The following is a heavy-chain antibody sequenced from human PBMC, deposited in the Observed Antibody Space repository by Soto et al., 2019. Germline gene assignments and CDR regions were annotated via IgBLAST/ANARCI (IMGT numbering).Heavy chain of an antibody. CDR2: ISGSGGRT. D-gene: IGHD6-13*01. CDR1: GFTFSSYA. CDR3: AKAVGSSSWWKNYGMDV. J-gene: IGHJ6*02. V-gene: IGHV3-23*01. Sequence: GGSLRLSCAASGFTFSSYAMNWVRQAPGKGLEWVSGISGSGGRTNYADSVKGRFTISRDNSQNTLYLQMNSLRAEDTAVYYCAKAVGSSSWWKNYGMDVWGQGTTVTSP.